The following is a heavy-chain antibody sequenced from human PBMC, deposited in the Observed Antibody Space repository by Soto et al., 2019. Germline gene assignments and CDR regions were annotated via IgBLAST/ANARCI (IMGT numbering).Heavy chain of an antibody. CDR2: IYSGGNP. V-gene: IGHV3-53*01. CDR3: ARGPNSDC. Sequence: EERLVQSGGGLVQPGGSLRLSCAASGFSVGGNYMSWVRQAPGKGLELVSLIYSGGNPFYADSMKGRFTLSRDNSTNMLYLQMDSLRAEDTAVYYCARGPNSDCWGHGTLVIVSS. CDR1: GFSVGGNY. J-gene: IGHJ5*01.